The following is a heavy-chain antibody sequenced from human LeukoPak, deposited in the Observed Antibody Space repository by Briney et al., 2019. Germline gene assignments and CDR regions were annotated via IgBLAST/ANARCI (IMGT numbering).Heavy chain of an antibody. D-gene: IGHD5-12*01. V-gene: IGHV1-69*04. CDR2: IIPFLGEV. J-gene: IGHJ5*02. CDR3: SPCGHAYDWFGP. Sequence: SVKVSCKAFGATLNIGHAFIWARQAPGQGLQWMGRIIPFLGEVNYAQNFQGRVSFTADKSTATMYMEMKSLRLDDTAIYYCSPCGHAYDWFGPWGQGTLVTVS. CDR1: GATLNIGHA.